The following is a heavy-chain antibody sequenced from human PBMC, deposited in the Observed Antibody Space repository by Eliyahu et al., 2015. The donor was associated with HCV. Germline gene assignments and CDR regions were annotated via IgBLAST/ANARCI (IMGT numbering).Heavy chain of an antibody. Sequence: EVQLLESGGGLVQPGGSLRLSCAASGFPFSNYAMSWVRQAPGEGLGWVSSISGSGGSTYYADSVKGRFTISRDNSKNTLYLQMNSLRAEDTAVYYCALIIRTHYWGQGTLVTVSS. CDR2: ISGSGGST. D-gene: IGHD3-10*01. CDR1: GFPFSNYA. J-gene: IGHJ4*02. V-gene: IGHV3-23*01. CDR3: ALIIRTHY.